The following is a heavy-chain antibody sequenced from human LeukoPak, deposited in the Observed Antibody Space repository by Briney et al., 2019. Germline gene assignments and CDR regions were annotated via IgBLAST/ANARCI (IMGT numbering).Heavy chain of an antibody. V-gene: IGHV4-34*01. CDR3: ARARSITMVRGVITRRGVFDY. Sequence: SETLSLTCTVSGGSISSYYWSWIRQPPGKGLEWIGEINHSGSTNYNPSLKSRVTISVDTSKNQFSLKLSSVTAADTAVYYCARARSITMVRGVITRRGVFDYWGQGTLVTVSS. D-gene: IGHD3-10*01. J-gene: IGHJ4*02. CDR1: GGSISSYY. CDR2: INHSGST.